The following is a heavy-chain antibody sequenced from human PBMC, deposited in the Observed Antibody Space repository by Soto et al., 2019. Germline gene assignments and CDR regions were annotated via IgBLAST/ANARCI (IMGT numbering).Heavy chain of an antibody. CDR3: ASHIIRASAENFDS. CDR2: IYYSGNT. V-gene: IGHV4-59*08. J-gene: IGHJ4*02. D-gene: IGHD3-10*01. Sequence: QVQLQESGPGLVRPSETLSLTCTVSGGSISSYYWSWIRQPPGKGLEWIGYIYYSGNTNYNPSLKSRVTMSVDMSKYQFPMRLRSVTAAVSAAYFWASHIIRASAENFDSWGQGTLVTVSS. CDR1: GGSISSYY.